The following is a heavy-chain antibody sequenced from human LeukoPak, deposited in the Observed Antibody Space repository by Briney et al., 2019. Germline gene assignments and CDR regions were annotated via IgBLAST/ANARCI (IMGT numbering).Heavy chain of an antibody. CDR3: ARDQGHLNYDFWSGEDAFDI. J-gene: IGHJ3*02. CDR1: GFTFSSYS. V-gene: IGHV3-21*01. CDR2: ISSSSSYI. D-gene: IGHD3-3*01. Sequence: GGSLRLSCAASGFTFSSYSMTWVRQAPGKGLEWVSSISSSSSYIYYADSVKGRFTISRDNARNSLYLQMNSLRAEDTAVYYCARDQGHLNYDFWSGEDAFDIWGQGTMVTVSS.